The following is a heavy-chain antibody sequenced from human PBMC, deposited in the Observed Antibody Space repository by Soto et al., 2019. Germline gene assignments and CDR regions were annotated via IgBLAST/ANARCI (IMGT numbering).Heavy chain of an antibody. Sequence: GGSLRLSCAAAGFTFSSYWMHWVRQAPGKGLVWVSRIKGDGSETNYADSVKGRFTISRDNAKNTLYLQLNSLRADDTAVYCCLRGNSGYGNFDYWGQGTRVTVSS. J-gene: IGHJ4*02. CDR1: GFTFSSYW. CDR2: IKGDGSET. CDR3: LRGNSGYGNFDY. V-gene: IGHV3-74*01. D-gene: IGHD5-12*01.